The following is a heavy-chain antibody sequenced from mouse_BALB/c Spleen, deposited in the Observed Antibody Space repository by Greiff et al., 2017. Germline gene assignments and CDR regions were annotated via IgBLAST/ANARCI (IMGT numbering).Heavy chain of an antibody. Sequence: DLVKPGASVKLSCKASGYTFTSYWINWIKQRPGQGLEWIGRIAPGSGSTYYNEMFKGKATLTVDTSSSTAYIQFSSLSSEDSAVYFCAGGYSLYYAMDYWGQGTSVTVSS. CDR2: IAPGSGST. J-gene: IGHJ4*01. V-gene: IGHV1S41*01. CDR1: GYTFTSYW. D-gene: IGHD2-3*01. CDR3: AGGYSLYYAMDY.